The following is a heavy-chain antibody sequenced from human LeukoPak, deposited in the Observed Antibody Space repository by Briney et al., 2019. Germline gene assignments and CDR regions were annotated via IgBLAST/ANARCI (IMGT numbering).Heavy chain of an antibody. V-gene: IGHV3-73*01. CDR1: GFTFSGSA. D-gene: IGHD3-16*01. CDR2: SRSKANSYAT. Sequence: PGGSLRLSCAASGFTFSGSAMHWVRQASGKGLEGVGRSRSKANSYATAYAASVKGRFTISRDDSKNTAYLQMNSLGVEDTAIYYCAKAMGLYYMDVWGKGTTVTISS. J-gene: IGHJ6*03. CDR3: AKAMGLYYMDV.